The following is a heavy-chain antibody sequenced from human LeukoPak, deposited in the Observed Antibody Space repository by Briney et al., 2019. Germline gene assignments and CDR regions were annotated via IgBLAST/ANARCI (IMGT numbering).Heavy chain of an antibody. V-gene: IGHV3-15*01. D-gene: IGHD2-21*02. Sequence: GGSLRLSCAASGFTFNKARMNWVRQGPGQGLEWVGRFTSKTDGGTTDYAAPVRGRFTISRDDSSGTLYLLMNSLKTEDTAVYYCSTSLRGSDCCLDYWGQGTLVAVSS. CDR1: GFTFNKAR. J-gene: IGHJ4*02. CDR2: FTSKTDGGTT. CDR3: STSLRGSDCCLDY.